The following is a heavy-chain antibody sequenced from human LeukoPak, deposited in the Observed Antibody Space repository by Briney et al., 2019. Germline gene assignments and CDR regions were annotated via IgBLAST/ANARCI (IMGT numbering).Heavy chain of an antibody. J-gene: IGHJ4*02. D-gene: IGHD1-26*01. V-gene: IGHV3-53*05. Sequence: GGSLRLSCAASGLTVSSNYMSWVRQAPGKGLEWVSVLYTGGSTSYADSVKGRFTISRDNSKNTLYLQMNSLRAEDTAVYYCARDGGIVGATTPYFDYWGQGTLVTVSS. CDR2: LYTGGST. CDR3: ARDGGIVGATTPYFDY. CDR1: GLTVSSNY.